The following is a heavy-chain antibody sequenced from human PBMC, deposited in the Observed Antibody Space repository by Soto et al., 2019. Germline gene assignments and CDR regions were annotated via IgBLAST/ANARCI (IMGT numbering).Heavy chain of an antibody. CDR1: GGTFSSYA. Sequence: GASVKVSCKASGGTFSSYAIRWVRQAPGQGLEWMGGIIPIIGTANYAQKFQGRVTITTDESTSTAYMELSSLRSEDTAVYYCARDLNHPDIVVVPAAPIYGMDVWGQGTTVTVSS. CDR2: IIPIIGTA. CDR3: ARDLNHPDIVVVPAAPIYGMDV. J-gene: IGHJ6*02. D-gene: IGHD2-2*01. V-gene: IGHV1-69*05.